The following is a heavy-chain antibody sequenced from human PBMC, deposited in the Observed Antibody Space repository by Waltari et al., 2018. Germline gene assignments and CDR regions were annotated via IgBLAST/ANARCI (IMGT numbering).Heavy chain of an antibody. J-gene: IGHJ4*02. Sequence: EVQLLESGGGLVQPGGSLRLSCAASGFTLSSYAMSWVLQAAGKGLEWVSSIRAGGGTTYYADSVKGRFTISRDNSKNTLYLQMNSMRADDTAVYYCAKDRGYFDWLILDYWGQGTLVTVSS. V-gene: IGHV3-23*01. CDR3: AKDRGYFDWLILDY. CDR1: GFTLSSYA. CDR2: IRAGGGTT. D-gene: IGHD3-9*01.